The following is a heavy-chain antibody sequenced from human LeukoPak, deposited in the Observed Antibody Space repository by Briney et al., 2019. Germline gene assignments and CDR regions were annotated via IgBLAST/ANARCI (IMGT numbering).Heavy chain of an antibody. D-gene: IGHD3-10*01. V-gene: IGHV4-39*07. Sequence: SETLSLTCTVSGDSITSSSYFWGWIRQPPGKGLEWIGSIYHTGSTYYNPSLKSRVTISIDTSRNQFSLKLSSVSAADTAVYYCAKKGYAGSGTYSYYFDYWGQGTLVTVSS. CDR3: AKKGYAGSGTYSYYFDY. J-gene: IGHJ4*02. CDR1: GDSITSSSYF. CDR2: IYHTGST.